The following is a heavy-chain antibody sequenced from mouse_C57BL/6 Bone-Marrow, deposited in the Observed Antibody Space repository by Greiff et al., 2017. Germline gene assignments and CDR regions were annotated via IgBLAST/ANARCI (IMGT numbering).Heavy chain of an antibody. V-gene: IGHV1-69*01. D-gene: IGHD3-3*01. CDR1: GYTFTSYW. J-gene: IGHJ1*03. Sequence: VQLQQPGAELVMPGASVKLSCKASGYTFTSYWMHWVKQRPGQGLEWIGEIDPSDSYTNYNQKFKGKSTLTVDKSSSTAYMQRSSLTSEDSAVDYWARVLGMGPPWYFDVWGTGTTVTVSS. CDR2: IDPSDSYT. CDR3: ARVLGMGPPWYFDV.